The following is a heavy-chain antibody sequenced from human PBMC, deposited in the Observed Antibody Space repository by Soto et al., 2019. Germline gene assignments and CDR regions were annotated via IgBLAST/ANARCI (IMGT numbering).Heavy chain of an antibody. D-gene: IGHD1-7*01. Sequence: QVQLVQSGTEVKKPGASVKVSCKTSGYTFSSYYIHWVRQAPGQGLEWMGIINPNSGNTSYAQKFQCRVTMTRDTSTSTVYMELSSLRSEDTAVYYCARDLASETGTTYWGQGTLVTVSS. CDR1: GYTFSSYY. J-gene: IGHJ4*02. V-gene: IGHV1-46*01. CDR3: ARDLASETGTTY. CDR2: INPNSGNT.